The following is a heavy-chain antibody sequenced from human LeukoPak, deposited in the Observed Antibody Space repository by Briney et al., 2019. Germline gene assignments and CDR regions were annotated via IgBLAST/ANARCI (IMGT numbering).Heavy chain of an antibody. CDR1: GYTFTGYY. V-gene: IGHV1-2*02. CDR2: INPNSGGT. D-gene: IGHD4-23*01. CDR3: ARVYYGGNSPLFDY. J-gene: IGHJ4*02. Sequence: ASVKVSCKASGYTFTGYYMHWVRQAPGQGLEWMGWINPNSGGTNYAQKFQGRVTMTRDTSISSAYMELSRLRSDDTAVYYCARVYYGGNSPLFDYWGQGTLVTVSS.